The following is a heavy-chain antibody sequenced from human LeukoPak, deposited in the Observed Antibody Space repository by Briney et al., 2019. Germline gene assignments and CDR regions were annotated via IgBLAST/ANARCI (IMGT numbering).Heavy chain of an antibody. V-gene: IGHV3-21*01. CDR3: ARVTYYYDSSGYYH. CDR2: ISSSSSYI. J-gene: IGHJ5*02. D-gene: IGHD3-22*01. Sequence: RGSLRLSCAASGFHFSSYSMNWVRQAPGKGLEWVSSISSSSSYIYYADSVKGRFTISRDNAKNSLYLQMNSLRAEDTAVYYCARVTYYYDSSGYYHWGQGTLVTVSS. CDR1: GFHFSSYS.